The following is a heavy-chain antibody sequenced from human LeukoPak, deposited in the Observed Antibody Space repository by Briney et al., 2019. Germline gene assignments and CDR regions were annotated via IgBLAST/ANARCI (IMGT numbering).Heavy chain of an antibody. J-gene: IGHJ6*03. Sequence: GASVKVSCKASGYTFTSYAMNWVRQAPGQGLEWMGWINTNTGNPTYAQGFTGRFVFSLDTSVSTAYLQISSLKAEDTAVYYCARGNSIAVAGYYYYYYMDVWGKGTTVTVSS. V-gene: IGHV7-4-1*02. CDR2: INTNTGNP. CDR1: GYTFTSYA. D-gene: IGHD6-19*01. CDR3: ARGNSIAVAGYYYYYYMDV.